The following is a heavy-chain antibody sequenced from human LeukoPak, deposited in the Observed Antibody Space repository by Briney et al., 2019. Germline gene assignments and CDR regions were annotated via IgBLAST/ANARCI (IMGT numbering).Heavy chain of an antibody. J-gene: IGHJ4*02. CDR3: ARGYNSALDY. D-gene: IGHD6-19*01. Sequence: PGGSLRLSCAASGFTFSSYWMSWVRQAPGKGLEWVANIKQDGSEKYYVDSVKGRFTISRDNARNSLYLQMNSLRVEDTAVYFCARGYNSALDYWGQGVLVTVSS. CDR1: GFTFSSYW. V-gene: IGHV3-7*04. CDR2: IKQDGSEK.